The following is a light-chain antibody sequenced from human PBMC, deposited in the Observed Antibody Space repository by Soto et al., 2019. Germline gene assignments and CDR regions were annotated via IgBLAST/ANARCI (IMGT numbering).Light chain of an antibody. V-gene: IGKV3-20*01. Sequence: EIVLTQSPGTLSLSPGEGATLSCSASQSVSSGFLAWYQQKPGQAPRLLIYGASSRATVIPDRFSGSGSGTDFTLSISRLEPEDFAVYYCQQYNNCPWTFGQGTKVDIK. CDR2: GAS. CDR3: QQYNNCPWT. CDR1: QSVSSGF. J-gene: IGKJ1*01.